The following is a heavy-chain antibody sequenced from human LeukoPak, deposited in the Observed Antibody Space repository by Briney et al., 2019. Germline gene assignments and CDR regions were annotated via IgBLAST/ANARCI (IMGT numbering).Heavy chain of an antibody. D-gene: IGHD3-10*01. V-gene: IGHV1-69*13. Sequence: SVTVSCKVSGGTFCSYAISWVRQAPGQGLEWRGGIIPIFGTANYAQKFQGRVTITADESTSTAYMELSSLRSEDTAVYYCARDSTTMVRGINYYYGMDVWGKGTTVTVSS. CDR1: GGTFCSYA. CDR2: IIPIFGTA. CDR3: ARDSTTMVRGINYYYGMDV. J-gene: IGHJ6*04.